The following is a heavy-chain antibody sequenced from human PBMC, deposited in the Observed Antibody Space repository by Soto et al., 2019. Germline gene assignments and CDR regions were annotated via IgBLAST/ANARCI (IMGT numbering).Heavy chain of an antibody. D-gene: IGHD5-18*01. CDR3: ARARTAMVQIDY. CDR2: IYYSGST. V-gene: IGHV4-59*01. J-gene: IGHJ4*02. Sequence: QVQLQESGPGLVKPSETLSLTCTVSGGSISSYFWSWIRQPPGKGLEWIGYIYYSGSTNYNPSLNSRVTISVDTSKNPFSLKLSSVTAADTAVYYCARARTAMVQIDYWGQGTLVTVSS. CDR1: GGSISSYF.